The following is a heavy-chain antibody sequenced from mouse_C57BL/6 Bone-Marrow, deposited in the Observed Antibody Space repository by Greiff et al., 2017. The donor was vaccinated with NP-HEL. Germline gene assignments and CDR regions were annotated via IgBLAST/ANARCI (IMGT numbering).Heavy chain of an antibody. CDR1: GYTFTSYA. D-gene: IGHD1-1*01. V-gene: IGHV1-85*01. Sequence: VQLQQSGPELVKPGASVKLSCKASGYTFTSYAINWVKQSPGQGLEWIGWIYPSDGSTKYNEKFKGKATLTVDTSSSTAYMELHSLTSEDSAVYFCARDKVLRVYWYFDVWGTGTTVTVSS. CDR3: ARDKVLRVYWYFDV. CDR2: IYPSDGST. J-gene: IGHJ1*03.